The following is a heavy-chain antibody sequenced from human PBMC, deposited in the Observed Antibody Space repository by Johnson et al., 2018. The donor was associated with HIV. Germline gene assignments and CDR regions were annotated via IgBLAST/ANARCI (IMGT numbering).Heavy chain of an antibody. CDR1: GFTFSSYA. CDR3: ARGGPFHAFDI. V-gene: IGHV3-30*04. Sequence: QVQLVESGGGVVQPGRSLRLSCAASGFTFSSYAMHWVRQAPGKGLEWVAVISYDGSNKYYADSVKGRFIISRDNSTNTLFLQMNSLRAEDTAMYFCARGGPFHAFDIWGHGTTVTVSS. CDR2: ISYDGSNK. J-gene: IGHJ3*02. D-gene: IGHD2-21*01.